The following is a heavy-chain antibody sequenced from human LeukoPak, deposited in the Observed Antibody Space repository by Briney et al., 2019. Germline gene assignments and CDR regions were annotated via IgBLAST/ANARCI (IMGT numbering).Heavy chain of an antibody. CDR3: AKDRYSSSWYLGLNWFDP. J-gene: IGHJ5*02. V-gene: IGHV3-23*01. Sequence: QPGGSLRLSCAASGFTFSSYAMSWVRQAPGKGLEWVSAISGSGGSTYYADSVKGRFTISRDNSKNTLYLQMNSLRAEDTAVYYCAKDRYSSSWYLGLNWFDPWGQGTLVTVSS. D-gene: IGHD6-13*01. CDR1: GFTFSSYA. CDR2: ISGSGGST.